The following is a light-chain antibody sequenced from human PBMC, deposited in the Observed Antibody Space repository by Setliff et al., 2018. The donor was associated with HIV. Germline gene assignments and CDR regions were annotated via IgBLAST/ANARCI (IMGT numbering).Light chain of an antibody. Sequence: VTQEPSLTVSPGETVTLTCTSSTGAVTSGYYANWFQQKPGQAPRPLIYRTTDKHSWTPARFSGSLLGGQAALTLSGAQPDDEAAYYCLLYYSNSWFFGGGTKVTVL. CDR3: LLYYSNSWF. CDR2: RTT. CDR1: TGAVTSGYY. V-gene: IGLV7-43*01. J-gene: IGLJ3*02.